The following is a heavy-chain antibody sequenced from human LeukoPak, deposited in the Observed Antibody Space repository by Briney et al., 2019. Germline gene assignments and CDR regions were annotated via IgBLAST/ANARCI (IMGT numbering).Heavy chain of an antibody. V-gene: IGHV1-46*01. CDR3: ARDNSVGDNAWWFDP. CDR1: GYTFTSYA. J-gene: IGHJ5*02. Sequence: ASVKVSCKASGYTFTSYAMHWVRQAPGQRLEWMGLINPTGGSTGYAQKFQGRVTMTRDMSTSTDYMELSSLRSEDTAIYYCARDNSVGDNAWWFDPWGQGTLSPSPQ. D-gene: IGHD1-26*01. CDR2: INPTGGST.